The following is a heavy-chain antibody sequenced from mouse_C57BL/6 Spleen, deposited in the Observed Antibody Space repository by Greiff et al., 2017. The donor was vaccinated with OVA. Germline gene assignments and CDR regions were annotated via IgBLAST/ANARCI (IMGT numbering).Heavy chain of an antibody. CDR1: GFTFSSYA. CDR2: ISDGGSYT. V-gene: IGHV5-4*01. CDR3: ARDCRSYYFDY. J-gene: IGHJ2*01. Sequence: EVNVVESGGGLVKPGGSLKLSCAASGFTFSSYAMSWVRQTPEKRLEWVATISDGGSYTYYPDNVKGRFTISRDNAKNNLYLQMSHLKSEDTAMYYCARDCRSYYFDYWGQGTTLTVSS.